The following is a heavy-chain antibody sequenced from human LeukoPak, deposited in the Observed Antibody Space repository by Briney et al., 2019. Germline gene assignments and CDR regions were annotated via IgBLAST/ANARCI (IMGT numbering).Heavy chain of an antibody. D-gene: IGHD5-12*01. CDR3: ARYSVYEAHFDY. CDR1: GFTVSSNY. CDR2: IYSGGST. J-gene: IGHJ4*02. Sequence: PGGSLRLSCAASGFTVSSNYMSWVRQAPGKGLEWVSVIYSGGSTYYADSVKGRFTISRDNSKNTLYLQMNSLRAEDTAVYYCARYSVYEAHFDYWGQGTLVTVSS. V-gene: IGHV3-66*01.